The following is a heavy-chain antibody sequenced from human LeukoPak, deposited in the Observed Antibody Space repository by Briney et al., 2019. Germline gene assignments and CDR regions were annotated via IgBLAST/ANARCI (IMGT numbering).Heavy chain of an antibody. Sequence: WGSLRLSCAASGFTFSNFWMHWVRQGPGMGLVWVSSINNDGSITTYTGSVKGRFTISRDNAKNTLYLQMNSLRAVDTAVYYCVRGFYGPDRGGQGTLITVFS. CDR2: INNDGSIT. V-gene: IGHV3-74*01. J-gene: IGHJ4*02. CDR1: GFTFSNFW. D-gene: IGHD3-3*01. CDR3: VRGFYGPDR.